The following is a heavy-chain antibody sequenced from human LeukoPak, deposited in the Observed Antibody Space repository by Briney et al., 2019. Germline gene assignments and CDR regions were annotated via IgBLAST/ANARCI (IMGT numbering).Heavy chain of an antibody. J-gene: IGHJ4*02. V-gene: IGHV4-39*01. CDR2: IYDSGST. CDR3: ATGPRSFADY. CDR1: GGSISRSSFY. Sequence: SETLSLTCTVSGGSISRSSFYWGWFRQPPGKGLEYIGSIYDSGSTYSNPALKSRVTISVDTSKNQFSLRLNSVTAADTAVYYCATGPRSFADYWGQGTLVTVSS. D-gene: IGHD6-13*01.